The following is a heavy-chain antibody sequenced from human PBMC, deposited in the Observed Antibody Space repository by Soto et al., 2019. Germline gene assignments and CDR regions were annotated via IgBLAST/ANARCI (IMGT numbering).Heavy chain of an antibody. Sequence: QVQLVESGGAVVQPGRSLRLSCAASGFTFSSYGMHWVRQAPGKGLEWVAVISYDGSNKYYADSVKGRFTISRDNSKNTLYLQMNSLRAEDTAVYYCAKGLELEPYFDYWGQGTLVTVSS. D-gene: IGHD1-1*01. CDR2: ISYDGSNK. J-gene: IGHJ4*02. CDR3: AKGLELEPYFDY. CDR1: GFTFSSYG. V-gene: IGHV3-30*18.